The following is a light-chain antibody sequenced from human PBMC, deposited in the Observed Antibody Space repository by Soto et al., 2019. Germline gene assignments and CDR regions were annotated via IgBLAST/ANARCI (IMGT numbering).Light chain of an antibody. CDR3: SSYIKTTTLYV. CDR1: RGDVGGFDF. J-gene: IGLJ1*01. V-gene: IGLV2-14*01. CDR2: EVT. Sequence: LAPPASPSGASGQSVTLSRPRTRGDVGGFDFVSWFQRRPGKAPRLIIYEVTNRPSGISDRFSGSKSGNTASLTISGLQAEDEADYFCSSYIKTTTLYVFGSGTKV.